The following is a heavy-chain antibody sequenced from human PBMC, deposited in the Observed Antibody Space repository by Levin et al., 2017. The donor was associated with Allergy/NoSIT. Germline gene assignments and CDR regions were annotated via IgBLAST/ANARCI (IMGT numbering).Heavy chain of an antibody. CDR3: VRNMPAVTAFDF. D-gene: IGHD1-20*01. V-gene: IGHV4-4*02. Sequence: PGGSLRLSCDVSGASISNNNWWSWVRQPPGKELEWIGEIYHGGRTNYNPSLKSRVTISVDKSKNQFSLMLTSVTAADTAVYYCVRNMPAVTAFDFWGQGTLVTVSS. J-gene: IGHJ4*02. CDR1: GASISNNNW. CDR2: IYHGGRT.